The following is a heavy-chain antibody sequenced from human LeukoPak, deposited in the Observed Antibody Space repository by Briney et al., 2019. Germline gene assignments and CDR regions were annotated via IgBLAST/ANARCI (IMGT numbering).Heavy chain of an antibody. CDR3: ASRAGKPGNTPWCFDY. J-gene: IGHJ4*02. CDR1: GFTFTNYW. V-gene: IGHV3-7*01. Sequence: PGGSLRLSCAASGFTFTNYWMTWVRQAPGKGPEWVANIRQDGSETNYVDSVRGQFTIARDNTKNSLYLQMTSLRGEDTAVYYCASRAGKPGNTPWCFDYWGQGALVTVSS. CDR2: IRQDGSET. D-gene: IGHD1-7*01.